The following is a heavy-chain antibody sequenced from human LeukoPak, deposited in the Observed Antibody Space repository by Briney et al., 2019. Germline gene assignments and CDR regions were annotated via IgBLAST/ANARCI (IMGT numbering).Heavy chain of an antibody. CDR3: AREYSSGWPNPDY. Sequence: GPLRLSCAATGFTFSSYSMNWVRQAPGKGLEWVSSISSSSSYIYYADSVKGRFTISRDNAKNSLYLQMNSLRAEDTAVYYCAREYSSGWPNPDYWGQGTLVTVSS. D-gene: IGHD6-19*01. CDR2: ISSSSSYI. V-gene: IGHV3-21*01. J-gene: IGHJ4*02. CDR1: GFTFSSYS.